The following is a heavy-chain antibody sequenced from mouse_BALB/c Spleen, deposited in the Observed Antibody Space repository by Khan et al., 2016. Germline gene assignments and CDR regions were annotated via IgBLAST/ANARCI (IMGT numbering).Heavy chain of an antibody. J-gene: IGHJ3*01. CDR2: IYPGDGDT. D-gene: IGHD2-14*01. Sequence: QVQLQQPGAELVRPGSSVKISCKASGFAFSSYWMNWVKQRPGQGLEWIGQIYPGDGDTNYNGKFKGKATLTADKSSSTAYMQLSSLTSEESAVYFCARGTPFANWGQGTLVTVSA. V-gene: IGHV1-80*01. CDR3: ARGTPFAN. CDR1: GFAFSSYW.